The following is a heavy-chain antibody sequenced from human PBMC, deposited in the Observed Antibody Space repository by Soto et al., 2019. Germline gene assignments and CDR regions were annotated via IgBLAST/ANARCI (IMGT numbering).Heavy chain of an antibody. V-gene: IGHV4-59*01. J-gene: IGHJ4*02. CDR3: ASGGVAGTGNY. D-gene: IGHD6-19*01. CDR2: IYYSGST. Sequence: SETLSLTCTVSGGSISSYYWSWIRQPPGKGLEWIGYIYYSGSTNYNPSLKSRVTISVDTSKNQFSLKLSSVTAADTAVYYCASGGVAGTGNYWGQGTLVTVSS. CDR1: GGSISSYY.